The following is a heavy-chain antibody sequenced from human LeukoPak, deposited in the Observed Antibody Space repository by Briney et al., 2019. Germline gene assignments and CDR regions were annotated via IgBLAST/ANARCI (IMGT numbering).Heavy chain of an antibody. V-gene: IGHV3-33*08. Sequence: GGSLRLSCAASGFTFGTYAMIWVRQAPGKGLEWVAVIWYDGSNKYYADSVKGRFTISRDNSKNTLYLQMNSLRAEDTAVYYCVRVSNSGYYSSFDYWGQGTLVSVSS. CDR1: GFTFGTYA. CDR2: IWYDGSNK. J-gene: IGHJ4*02. CDR3: VRVSNSGYYSSFDY. D-gene: IGHD3-22*01.